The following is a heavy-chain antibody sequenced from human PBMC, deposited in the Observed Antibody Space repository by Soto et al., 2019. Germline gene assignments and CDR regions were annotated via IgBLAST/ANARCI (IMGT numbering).Heavy chain of an antibody. V-gene: IGHV3-21*01. D-gene: IGHD2-21*01. CDR2: ISSHSTYI. CDR3: ASEYFTGNSCYSRIFDY. J-gene: IGHJ4*02. Sequence: GGSLRLSCEGSGFTFSRYSMNWVRKAPGKGLEWVASISSHSTYICYGDFVKGRFSIASDNANNALYLQMDSLRDEDSALYYCASEYFTGNSCYSRIFDYWGQGTLVAVSS. CDR1: GFTFSRYS.